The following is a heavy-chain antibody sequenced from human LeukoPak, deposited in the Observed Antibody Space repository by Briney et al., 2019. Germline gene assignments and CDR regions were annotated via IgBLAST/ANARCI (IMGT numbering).Heavy chain of an antibody. Sequence: PGGSLRLSCATSGFTVSGNYMNWVRQAPGKGLEWVSVIYSGGSTYYTDSVKGRFTISRDNSKNTLYLQMNSLRAEDTAVYYCAKDQRVSGSGSYYNAPLYWYFDLWGRGTLVTVSS. J-gene: IGHJ2*01. CDR1: GFTVSGNY. CDR2: IYSGGST. CDR3: AKDQRVSGSGSYYNAPLYWYFDL. D-gene: IGHD3-10*01. V-gene: IGHV3-66*01.